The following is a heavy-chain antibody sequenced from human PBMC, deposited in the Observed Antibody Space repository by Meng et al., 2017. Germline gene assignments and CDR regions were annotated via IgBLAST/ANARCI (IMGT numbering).Heavy chain of an antibody. CDR2: IWYDGSNK. CDR1: GFTFSSYG. J-gene: IGHJ4*02. Sequence: GGSLRLSCAASGFTFSSYGMHWVRQAPGKGLEWVAVIWYDGSNKYYADSVKGRFTISRDNSKNTLYLQMNSLRAEDTAVYYCARDLTAKGEFDFDYWGQGTLVTVSS. V-gene: IGHV3-33*01. D-gene: IGHD5-18*01. CDR3: ARDLTAKGEFDFDY.